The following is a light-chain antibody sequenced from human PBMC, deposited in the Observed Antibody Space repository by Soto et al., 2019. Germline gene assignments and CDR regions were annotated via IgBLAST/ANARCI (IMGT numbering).Light chain of an antibody. CDR1: SGSVSSGLY. Sequence: QTVVTQEPSFSVSPGGTVTLTCGLSSGSVSSGLYPSWYQQTPGQAPRTLIYSTIARSSGVPDRFSGSILGSKAALTITGAQADDESHYYCAPYMGSGIWVFGGGTKLTVL. V-gene: IGLV8-61*01. CDR3: APYMGSGIWV. CDR2: STI. J-gene: IGLJ3*02.